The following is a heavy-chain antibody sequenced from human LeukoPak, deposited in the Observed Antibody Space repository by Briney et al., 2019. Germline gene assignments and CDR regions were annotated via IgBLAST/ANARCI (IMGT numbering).Heavy chain of an antibody. CDR2: IYYSGST. CDR1: GGSISSYY. D-gene: IGHD1-14*01. V-gene: IGHV4-59*01. J-gene: IGHJ5*02. Sequence: ETLSLTCTVSGGSISSYYWSWIRQPPGKGLEWIGYIYYSGSTNYNPSLKSRVTISVDTSKNQFSLKLSSVTAADTAVYYCARAERLRLDPWGQGTLVTVSS. CDR3: ARAERLRLDP.